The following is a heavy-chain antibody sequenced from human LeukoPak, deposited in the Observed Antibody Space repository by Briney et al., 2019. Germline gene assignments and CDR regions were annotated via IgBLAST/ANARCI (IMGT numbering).Heavy chain of an antibody. CDR2: ISYDGSNK. J-gene: IGHJ4*02. Sequence: GGSLRLSCAASGFTFTIYAMHWVRQAPGKGLEWVAVISYDGSNKYYADSVKGRFTISRDNSKNTLYLQMNSLRAEDTAVYYCAREGGIASRRFDYWGQGTLVTVSS. CDR1: GFTFTIYA. CDR3: AREGGIASRRFDY. V-gene: IGHV3-30-3*01. D-gene: IGHD6-6*01.